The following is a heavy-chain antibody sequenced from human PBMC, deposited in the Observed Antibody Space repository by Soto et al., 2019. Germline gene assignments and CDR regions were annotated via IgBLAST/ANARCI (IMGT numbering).Heavy chain of an antibody. V-gene: IGHV1-2*02. D-gene: IGHD6-19*01. CDR3: ARVRGEVGSGWCYDH. CDR1: GYTFSGYY. CDR2: INPDSSAT. Sequence: QVQLLQSGAEVKKPGASLKVSCKTSGYTFSGYYIHWVRQARGQGLEWMGCINPDSSATKYAQKFRGRVTMTTDTSISTAYMDLRSLTSGDTAIYYCARVRGEVGSGWCYDHWGRGTLITVS. J-gene: IGHJ4*02.